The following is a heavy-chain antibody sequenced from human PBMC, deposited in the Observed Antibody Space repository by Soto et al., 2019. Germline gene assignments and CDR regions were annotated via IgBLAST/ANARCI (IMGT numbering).Heavy chain of an antibody. D-gene: IGHD3-10*01. V-gene: IGHV6-1*01. J-gene: IGHJ5*02. Sequence: SQTLSLTCVISGDSVSSYSAAWNWIRQSPSGGLEWLGRTYYRSRFFSDYAESVKSRIIINPDTSKNQFSLQLKSVTPEDTAVYYCVRDRYSSSGWFDPRGQGTPVTVS. CDR2: TYYRSRFFS. CDR3: VRDRYSSSGWFDP. CDR1: GDSVSSYSAA.